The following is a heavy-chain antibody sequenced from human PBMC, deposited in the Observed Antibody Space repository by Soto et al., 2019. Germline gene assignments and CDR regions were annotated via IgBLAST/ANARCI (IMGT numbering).Heavy chain of an antibody. V-gene: IGHV1-18*01. J-gene: IGHJ4*02. Sequence: QVHLVQSGAEVKKPGASVKVSCKGSGYAFTTYGITWVRQATGQGLEWMGWISAHNGNTNYAQKHQGRVTVTRDTSTSTAYMELRSLRSDDTAVYYCARGRYGDYWGQGALVTVSS. CDR3: ARGRYGDY. CDR2: ISAHNGNT. CDR1: GYAFTTYG. D-gene: IGHD1-1*01.